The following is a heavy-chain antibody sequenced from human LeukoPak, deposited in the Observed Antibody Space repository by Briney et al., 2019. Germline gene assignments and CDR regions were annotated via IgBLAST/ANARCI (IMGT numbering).Heavy chain of an antibody. Sequence: GASVKVSCKASGYTFTSYGISWVRQAPGQGLEWMGWISAYNGNTNYAQKLQGRVTMTTDTSTSTAYMELRSLRSDDTAVYYCARIVLFRGYSSGRGGYFDLWGRGTLVTVSS. V-gene: IGHV1-18*01. D-gene: IGHD6-19*01. CDR1: GYTFTSYG. J-gene: IGHJ2*01. CDR2: ISAYNGNT. CDR3: ARIVLFRGYSSGRGGYFDL.